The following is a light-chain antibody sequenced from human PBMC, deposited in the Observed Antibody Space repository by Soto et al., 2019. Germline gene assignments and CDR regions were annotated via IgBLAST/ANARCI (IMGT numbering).Light chain of an antibody. J-gene: IGKJ1*01. Sequence: ETVMTQSPATLSLTPGERATLSARASQSVSSYLAWYQQKPGQAPRLLIYGASNRATGIPDRFSGSGSGTDFTLTISRLETEDFAVYYCQQYGSSGTFGQGTKVDI. CDR3: QQYGSSGT. CDR1: QSVSSY. CDR2: GAS. V-gene: IGKV3-20*01.